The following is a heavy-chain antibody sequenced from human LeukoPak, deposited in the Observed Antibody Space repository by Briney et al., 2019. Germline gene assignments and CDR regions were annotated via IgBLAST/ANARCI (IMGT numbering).Heavy chain of an antibody. J-gene: IGHJ4*02. CDR3: ARGLVGAAGGYYFDY. Sequence: GRSLRLSCAASGFTFSSYAMHWVRQAPGKGLEWVAVISYDGSNKYYADSVKGRFTISRDNSKNTLYLQMNSLRAEDTAVYYCARGLVGAAGGYYFDYWGREFWSPSPQ. V-gene: IGHV3-30-3*01. CDR1: GFTFSSYA. D-gene: IGHD1-26*01. CDR2: ISYDGSNK.